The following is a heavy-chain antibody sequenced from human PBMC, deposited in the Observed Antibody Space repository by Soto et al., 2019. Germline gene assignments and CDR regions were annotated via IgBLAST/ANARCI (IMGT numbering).Heavy chain of an antibody. CDR2: VSGYNGNT. J-gene: IGHJ4*02. CDR1: GYSFTSYG. CDR3: ARDLGDLGL. D-gene: IGHD3-16*01. Sequence: QVQLVQSGAEVMKPGASVKVSCQASGYSFTSYGISWVRQAPGQGLEWMGWVSGYNGNTNYAQKFQSRVTTTTDTSTSTAYMELRSLRSDDPAVYYCARDLGDLGLWGQGTLVTVSS. V-gene: IGHV1-18*01.